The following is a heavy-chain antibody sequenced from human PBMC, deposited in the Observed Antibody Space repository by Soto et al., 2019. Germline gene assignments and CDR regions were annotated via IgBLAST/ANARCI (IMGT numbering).Heavy chain of an antibody. Sequence: LXLTFAFSGGSISSSNWWSWVRHPPGKGLEWIGEIYHSGSTNYNPSLKSRVTISVDKSKNQFSLKLSSVTAADTAVYYCASLRGPMVRGVINPAGWYFDLWGRGTLVTVYS. CDR2: IYHSGST. J-gene: IGHJ2*01. D-gene: IGHD3-10*01. CDR3: ASLRGPMVRGVINPAGWYFDL. CDR1: GGSISSSNW. V-gene: IGHV4-4*02.